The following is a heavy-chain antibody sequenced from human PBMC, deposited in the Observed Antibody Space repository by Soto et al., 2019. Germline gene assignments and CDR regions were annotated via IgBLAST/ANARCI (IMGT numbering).Heavy chain of an antibody. CDR1: GYTFTSYG. Sequence: QVQLVQSGAEVKKPGASVKVSCKASGYTFTSYGVTWVRQAPGQGLEWMGWISAYNGNTNYAQHLQGRVTMTTDTSTNTAYMELRSLRSDDTAVYYCAARSGYDFYFDYWGQGTLVTVSS. J-gene: IGHJ4*02. V-gene: IGHV1-18*01. CDR2: ISAYNGNT. D-gene: IGHD5-12*01. CDR3: AARSGYDFYFDY.